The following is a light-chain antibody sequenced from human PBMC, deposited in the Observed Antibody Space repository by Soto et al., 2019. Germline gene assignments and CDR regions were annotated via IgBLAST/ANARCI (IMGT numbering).Light chain of an antibody. CDR3: QQYVSLPYT. CDR2: ETT. Sequence: DIQMTQSPSSLAASVGDRVTITCQASQDLTGYLNWYQQKPGKAPKLLIYETTTLEDGVPSRFSGSGSVTDFTLTINGLQPEDVATYSCQQYVSLPYTFGQGTKLEIK. V-gene: IGKV1-33*01. J-gene: IGKJ2*01. CDR1: QDLTGY.